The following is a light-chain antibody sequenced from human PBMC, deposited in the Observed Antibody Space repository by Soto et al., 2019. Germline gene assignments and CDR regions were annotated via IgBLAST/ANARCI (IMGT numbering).Light chain of an antibody. CDR1: QDISTF. Sequence: DIQMTQSPSSLSASVGDRVTITCQASQDISTFLHWYHHRPGKAPKLLIYDASNLQSGVPSRFSASGAGTDFTFTISSLQPEDVGTYYCQQYDTLSYNFGQGTKLEI. V-gene: IGKV1-33*01. CDR3: QQYDTLSYN. CDR2: DAS. J-gene: IGKJ2*01.